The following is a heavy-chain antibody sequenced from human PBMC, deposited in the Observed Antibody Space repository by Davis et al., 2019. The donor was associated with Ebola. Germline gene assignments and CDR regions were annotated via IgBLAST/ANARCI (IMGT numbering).Heavy chain of an antibody. D-gene: IGHD6-19*01. J-gene: IGHJ2*01. CDR3: ASSGWYDGLDL. CDR2: INHSGST. V-gene: IGHV4-34*01. CDR1: GGSFSGYY. Sequence: PSETLSLTCAVYGGSFSGYYWSWNRQPPGKGLEWIGEINHSGSTNYNPSLKSRVTISVDTSKNQFSLKLSSVTAADTAVYYCASSGWYDGLDLWGRGTLVTVSS.